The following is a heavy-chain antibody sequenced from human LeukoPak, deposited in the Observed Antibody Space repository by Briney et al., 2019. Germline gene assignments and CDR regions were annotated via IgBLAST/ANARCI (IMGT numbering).Heavy chain of an antibody. D-gene: IGHD2-2*01. CDR1: GYTFTSYG. CDR3: ARMAQDIVVVPAAKGEDY. CDR2: ISAYNGNT. Sequence: ASVKVSCKASGYTFTSYGISWVRQAPGQGLEWMGWISAYNGNTNYAQKLQGRVTMTTDTSTSTAYMELRSLRSDDTAVYYCARMAQDIVVVPAAKGEDYWGQGTLVTVSS. J-gene: IGHJ4*02. V-gene: IGHV1-18*01.